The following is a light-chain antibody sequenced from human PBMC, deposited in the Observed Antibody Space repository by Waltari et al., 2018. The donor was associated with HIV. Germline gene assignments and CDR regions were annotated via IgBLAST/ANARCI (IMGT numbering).Light chain of an antibody. J-gene: IGKJ3*01. Sequence: AIQMTQSPSSLSASVGDRVTITCRASQGIGNDLGWYQQKSGKAPKVLIYAASSLQSGVSSRFSGSRSGTDFTLTISSLQPEDSATYYCLQDGSFPLTFGPGTKVD. CDR2: AAS. CDR1: QGIGND. V-gene: IGKV1-6*01. CDR3: LQDGSFPLT.